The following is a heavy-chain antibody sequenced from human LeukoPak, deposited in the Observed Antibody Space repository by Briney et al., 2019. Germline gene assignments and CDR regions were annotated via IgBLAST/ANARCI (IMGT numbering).Heavy chain of an antibody. CDR1: GYTFTGYY. V-gene: IGHV1-2*02. J-gene: IGHJ3*02. D-gene: IGHD3-22*01. CDR3: AREGNDSPHIAFDI. CDR2: INPNSGGT. Sequence: ASVKVSCKASGYTFTGYYMHWVRQAPGQGLEWMGWINPNSGGTNYAQKFQGRVTMTRDTSISTAYMELSRLRSDDTAVYYCAREGNDSPHIAFDIWGQGTMVTVSS.